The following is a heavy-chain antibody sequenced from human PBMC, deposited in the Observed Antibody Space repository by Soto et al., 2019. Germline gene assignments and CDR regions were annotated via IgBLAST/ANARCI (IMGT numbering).Heavy chain of an antibody. D-gene: IGHD2-8*01. CDR2: INQDGSDQ. J-gene: IGHJ5*02. CDR1: GFTFSSHW. Sequence: EVQVVESGGGLVQPGGSLRLSCAASGFTFSSHWMTWVRQVPGKGLEWVAIINQDGSDQYYVDSVKGRFTISRDNAKXXLCLHMNSLRVEDTAVYYCATSMRHTLNPWGQGTLVTVSS. CDR3: ATSMRHTLNP. V-gene: IGHV3-7*01.